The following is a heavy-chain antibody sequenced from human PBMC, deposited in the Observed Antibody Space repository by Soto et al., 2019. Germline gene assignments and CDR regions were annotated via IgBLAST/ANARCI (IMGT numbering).Heavy chain of an antibody. CDR1: GYTFTRYS. J-gene: IGHJ5*02. D-gene: IGHD6-19*01. CDR3: ARGDSTGSPTGWFDP. CDR2: ISTYNGDT. Sequence: GASVKVSCKASGYTFTRYSINWVRQAPGQGLEWVGWISTYNGDTKYAEKFQGRVTLTTDTSTTTTYMDLRSLTSDDTAVYFCARGDSTGSPTGWFDPWGQGTLVTVSS. V-gene: IGHV1-18*04.